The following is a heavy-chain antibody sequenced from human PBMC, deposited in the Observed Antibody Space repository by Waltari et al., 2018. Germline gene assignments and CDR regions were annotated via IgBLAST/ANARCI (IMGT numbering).Heavy chain of an antibody. Sequence: EVQLVASGGGLVQPGGSLTLSCPASGFTFILYCLSLVRQSPGKGLEWVANIKQDGSEKYYVDSVKGRFTISRDNAKNSLYLQMNSLRAEDTAVYYCARDGLVIIAYDYWGQGTLVTVSS. D-gene: IGHD3-9*01. CDR3: ARDGLVIIAYDY. CDR2: IKQDGSEK. J-gene: IGHJ4*02. CDR1: GFTFILYC. V-gene: IGHV3-7*01.